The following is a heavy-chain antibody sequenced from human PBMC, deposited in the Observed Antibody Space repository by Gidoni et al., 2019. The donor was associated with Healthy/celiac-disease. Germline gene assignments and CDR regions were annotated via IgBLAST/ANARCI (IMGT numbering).Heavy chain of an antibody. CDR1: VGSFSGYY. V-gene: IGHV4-34*01. CDR3: ARGGIAARYNWFDP. J-gene: IGHJ5*02. Sequence: QVQLQQWGAGLLQPSETLSLTCAVYVGSFSGYYWSWIRQPPGKGLEWIGEINHSGSTNYNPSLKSRVTISVDTSKNQFSLKLSSVTAADTAVYYCARGGIAARYNWFDPWGQGTLVTVSS. CDR2: INHSGST. D-gene: IGHD6-13*01.